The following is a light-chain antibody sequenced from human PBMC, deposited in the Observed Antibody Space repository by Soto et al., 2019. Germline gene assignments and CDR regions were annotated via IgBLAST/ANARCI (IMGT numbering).Light chain of an antibody. Sequence: QSALTQPPSASGSPGQSVTISCTGTSGDVGGYNYVSWYQQHPGTAPKLMIYEVTQRPSGVPDRFSGSKSGNTASLTVSGPQAEDEADYYCSSYAGSNNLLFGGGTKLTVL. CDR1: SGDVGGYNY. J-gene: IGLJ3*02. CDR3: SSYAGSNNLL. CDR2: EVT. V-gene: IGLV2-8*01.